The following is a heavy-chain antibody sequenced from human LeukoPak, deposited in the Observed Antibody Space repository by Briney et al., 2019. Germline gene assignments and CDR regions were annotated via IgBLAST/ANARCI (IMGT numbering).Heavy chain of an antibody. V-gene: IGHV3-30*02. J-gene: IGHJ4*02. CDR3: ATVFYYGSGSYFPFGF. CDR1: GFTFSSYS. CDR2: IRYDGSNK. Sequence: LSGGSLRLSCAASGFTFSSYSMNWVRQAPGKGLEWVAFIRYDGSNKYYADSVKGRFTISRDNSKNTLYLQVSSLRAEDTAVYYCATVFYYGSGSYFPFGFWGQGTLVTVSS. D-gene: IGHD3-10*01.